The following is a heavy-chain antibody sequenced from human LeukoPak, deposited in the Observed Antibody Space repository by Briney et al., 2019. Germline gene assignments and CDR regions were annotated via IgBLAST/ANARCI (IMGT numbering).Heavy chain of an antibody. CDR3: WRLPADSSGYYYYYMDV. Sequence: PSETLSLTCTVSGGSISSSSSYWGSIRPPPGKGLEWIGSIYYSGSTYYNPSLKSRVTISVDTSKNQFSLELRSVTAADTVVPYSWRLPADSSGYYYYYMDVWCKGTTVTVTS. CDR1: GGSISSSSSY. V-gene: IGHV4-39*01. D-gene: IGHD3-22*01. CDR2: IYYSGST. J-gene: IGHJ6*03.